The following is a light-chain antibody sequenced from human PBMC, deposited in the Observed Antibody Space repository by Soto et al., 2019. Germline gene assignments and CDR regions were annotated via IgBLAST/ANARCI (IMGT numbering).Light chain of an antibody. J-gene: IGKJ4*01. CDR2: GAS. CDR3: QQDYELT. V-gene: IGKV3D-7*01. CDR1: QSVSSSY. Sequence: PGERVTLSCRASQSVSSSYLTWYQQKPGQAPRLLIYGASTRATSIPARFSGSGSGTDFTLTISSLQPEDFAVYYCQQDYELTFDGGTKVEIK.